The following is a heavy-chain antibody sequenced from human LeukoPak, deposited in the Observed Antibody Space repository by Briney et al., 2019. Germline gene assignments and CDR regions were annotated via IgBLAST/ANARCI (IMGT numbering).Heavy chain of an antibody. CDR1: AFTGSGNY. CDR2: ISGSGGST. D-gene: IGHD3-22*01. J-gene: IGHJ5*02. Sequence: GGSLRLSCAASAFTGSGNYMSWVRQAPGKGLEWVSAISGSGGSTYYADSVKGRFTISRDNSKNTLYLQMNSLRAEDTAVYYCAKLYDSSGSWFDPWGQGTLVTVSS. V-gene: IGHV3-23*01. CDR3: AKLYDSSGSWFDP.